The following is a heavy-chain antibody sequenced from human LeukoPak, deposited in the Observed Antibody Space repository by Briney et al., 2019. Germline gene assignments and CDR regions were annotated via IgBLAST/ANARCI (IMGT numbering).Heavy chain of an antibody. J-gene: IGHJ4*02. CDR2: IYYSGST. D-gene: IGHD3-10*01. V-gene: IGHV4-30-4*01. CDR3: ARALTMVRGVPKGHYFDY. Sequence: SQTLSLTCTVSGGSISSGDYYWSWIRQPPGKGLEGIGYIYYSGSTYYNPSLKSRVTISVDTSKNQFSLKLSSVTAADTAVYYCARALTMVRGVPKGHYFDYWGQGTLVTVSS. CDR1: GGSISSGDYY.